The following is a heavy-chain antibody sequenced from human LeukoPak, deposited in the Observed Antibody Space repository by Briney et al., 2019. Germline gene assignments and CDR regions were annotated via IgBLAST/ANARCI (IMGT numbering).Heavy chain of an antibody. CDR1: GFTFSSYA. CDR2: ISGSVGST. V-gene: IGHV3-23*01. CDR3: AKETDYTYDY. D-gene: IGHD2-2*02. Sequence: GGSLRLSCAASGFTFSSYAMSGVRQAPGKGLEWVSAISGSVGSTYYADSAKGRFTISRDNSKNTLYLQMNSLRAEDTAVYYCAKETDYTYDYWGQGTLVTVSS. J-gene: IGHJ4*02.